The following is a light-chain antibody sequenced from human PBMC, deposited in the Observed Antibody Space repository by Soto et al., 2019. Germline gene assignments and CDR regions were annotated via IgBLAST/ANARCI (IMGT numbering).Light chain of an antibody. CDR3: SSYTINGVGV. Sequence: QSVLTQPASVSGSPGQSITISCTGTDSDVGGYNYVSWYQHHPGNAPKVMIYDVSNRPSGVSNRFSGSKSGNTASLIISGLQAEDEADYYCSSYTINGVGVFGGGTQLTVL. J-gene: IGLJ2*01. CDR1: DSDVGGYNY. CDR2: DVS. V-gene: IGLV2-14*03.